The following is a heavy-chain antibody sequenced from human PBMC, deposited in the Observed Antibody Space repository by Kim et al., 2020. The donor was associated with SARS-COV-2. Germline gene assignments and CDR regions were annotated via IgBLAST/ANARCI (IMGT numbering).Heavy chain of an antibody. V-gene: IGHV1-46*01. J-gene: IGHJ4*02. CDR3: AREPIAVAGASHDY. D-gene: IGHD6-19*01. Sequence: EQKFQGRVTMTRETSTSTVYMELSSLRSEDTAVYYCAREPIAVAGASHDYWGQGTLVTVSS.